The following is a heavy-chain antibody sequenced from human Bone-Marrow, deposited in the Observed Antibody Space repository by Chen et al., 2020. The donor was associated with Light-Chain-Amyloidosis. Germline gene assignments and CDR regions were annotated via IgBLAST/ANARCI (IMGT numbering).Heavy chain of an antibody. CDR1: GFPFSSYA. CDR3: AKVPPTVTTVIYYYMDV. J-gene: IGHJ6*03. Sequence: EVQLLESGGGLVQPGGSLRLSCAASGFPFSSYAMSWVRQARGKGLEWVSAISGSGGSTYYADSVKVRFTISRDNSKNTLYLQMNSLRAEDTAVYYCAKVPPTVTTVIYYYMDVWGKGTTVTVSS. CDR2: ISGSGGST. D-gene: IGHD4-17*01. V-gene: IGHV3-23*01.